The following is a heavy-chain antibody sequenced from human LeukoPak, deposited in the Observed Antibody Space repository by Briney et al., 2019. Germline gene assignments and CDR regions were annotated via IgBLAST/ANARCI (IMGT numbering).Heavy chain of an antibody. D-gene: IGHD3-9*01. V-gene: IGHV4-59*12. J-gene: IGHJ6*03. Sequence: ASETLSLTCTVSGGSISGYFWSWIRQPPGKGLDWIGYIYSSGTTYYNPSLKSRVTISVDTSKNQFSLKLSSVTAADTAVYYCARANFDWLLYYYYYMDVWGKGTTVTVSS. CDR1: GGSISGYF. CDR3: ARANFDWLLYYYYYMDV. CDR2: IYSSGTT.